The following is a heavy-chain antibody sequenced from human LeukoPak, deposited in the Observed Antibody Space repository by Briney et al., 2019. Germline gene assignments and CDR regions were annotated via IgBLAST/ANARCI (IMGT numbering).Heavy chain of an antibody. CDR3: ARDLMSSISRGWFHP. CDR2: ISGSSSNT. Sequence: HPGGSLGLSCAASGFTFSTYSMNWVRQAPGKGLEWVSYISGSSSNTFYADSVRGRFTISRDNAKNSLYLQMNSLRAEDTAVYYCARDLMSSISRGWFHPWGQGTLVTVSS. V-gene: IGHV3-48*01. J-gene: IGHJ5*02. D-gene: IGHD2-2*01. CDR1: GFTFSTYS.